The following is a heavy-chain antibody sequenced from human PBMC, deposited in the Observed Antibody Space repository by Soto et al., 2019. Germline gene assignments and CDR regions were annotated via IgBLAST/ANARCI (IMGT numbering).Heavy chain of an antibody. Sequence: SETLSLTCTVSGGSISSGGYYWSWIRQHPGKGLEWIGYIYYSGSTYYNPSLKSRVTISVDTSKNQFSLKLSSVTAADTAVYYCXRAGYDSSGYLLTVFDYWGQGTLVTVSS. J-gene: IGHJ4*02. CDR1: GGSISSGGYY. D-gene: IGHD3-22*01. V-gene: IGHV4-31*03. CDR2: IYYSGST. CDR3: XRAGYDSSGYLLTVFDY.